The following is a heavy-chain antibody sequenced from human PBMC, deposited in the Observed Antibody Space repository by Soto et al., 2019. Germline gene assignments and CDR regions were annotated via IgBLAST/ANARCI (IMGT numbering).Heavy chain of an antibody. CDR2: IVGSGGNI. V-gene: IGHV3-23*01. D-gene: IGHD6-19*01. CDR3: AKPDLLAVAGGSDAFDV. CDR1: GFTFSNYA. Sequence: EVQLLESGGGLVQPGGSLRLSCAASGFTFSNYAMSWVRQAPGKGLEWVSAIVGSGGNIYYADSVKGRFTISSDNSKNTLYLQMHSRRVEDTAVYSCAKPDLLAVAGGSDAFDVWGQGTMVTVSS. J-gene: IGHJ3*01.